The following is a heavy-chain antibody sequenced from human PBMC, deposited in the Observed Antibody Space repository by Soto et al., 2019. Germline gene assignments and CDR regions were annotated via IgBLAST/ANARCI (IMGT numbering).Heavy chain of an antibody. CDR1: GGSISSYY. CDR3: ARQDRVVAEGRSFDP. D-gene: IGHD2-15*01. Sequence: PSETLSLTCTVSGGSISSYYWSWILQPPGKGLEWIGSIYYSGSTNYNPSLKSRLTISVDKSKNQFSLNLSSVTAADTAVYYCARQDRVVAEGRSFDPWGQGTLVTVSS. J-gene: IGHJ5*02. CDR2: IYYSGST. V-gene: IGHV4-59*08.